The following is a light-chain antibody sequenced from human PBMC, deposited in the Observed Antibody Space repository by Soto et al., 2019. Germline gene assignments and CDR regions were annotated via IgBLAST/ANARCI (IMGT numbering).Light chain of an antibody. V-gene: IGKV1-39*01. CDR2: AAS. CDR1: QSISRY. Sequence: DIQMTQSPSSLSASIGDTVTITCRASQSISRYLNWYQQKPGKAPKLLIYAASTLQSGVPSRFSGSGSGTDFTLAISSLQPEDSATYYCLQDINYPWTFGQGTKVDIK. CDR3: LQDINYPWT. J-gene: IGKJ1*01.